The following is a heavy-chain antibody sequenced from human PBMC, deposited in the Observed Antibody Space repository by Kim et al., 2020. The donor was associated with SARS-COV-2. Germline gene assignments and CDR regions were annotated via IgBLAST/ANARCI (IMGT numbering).Heavy chain of an antibody. CDR1: GYTFTGYY. D-gene: IGHD4-17*01. CDR3: ARIMTTLTMDAFDF. V-gene: IGHV1-2*06. J-gene: IGHJ3*01. Sequence: ASVKVSCKASGYTFTGYYMHWVRQAPGQGLEWVGRINPNSGGTNFAQKLQGRVTMTRDTSISTAYLELSRLRSDDTAVYYCARIMTTLTMDAFDFWGQGTMVTVSS. CDR2: INPNSGGT.